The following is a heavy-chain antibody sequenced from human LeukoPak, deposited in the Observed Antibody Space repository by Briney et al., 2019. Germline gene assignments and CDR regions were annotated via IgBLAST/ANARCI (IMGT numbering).Heavy chain of an antibody. CDR2: IKSKTDGGTT. Sequence: PGGSLRLSCAASGFTFSNAWMSWVRQAPGKGLEWVGRIKSKTDGGTTDYAAPVKGRFTISRDDSKNTLYLQMNSLRTEDTAVYYCTTDPVWLVLHFSGYYMDVWGKGTTVTVSS. CDR1: GFTFSNAW. D-gene: IGHD6-19*01. J-gene: IGHJ6*03. V-gene: IGHV3-15*01. CDR3: TTDPVWLVLHFSGYYMDV.